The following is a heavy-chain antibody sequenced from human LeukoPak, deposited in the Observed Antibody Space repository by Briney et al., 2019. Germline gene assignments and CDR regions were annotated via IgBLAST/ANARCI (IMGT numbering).Heavy chain of an antibody. CDR2: ISYDGSNK. CDR1: GFTFSSYA. D-gene: IGHD4-17*01. V-gene: IGHV3-30-3*02. CDR3: AKYRATVITYFDY. J-gene: IGHJ4*02. Sequence: GGSLRLSCAASGFTFSSYAMHWVRQAPGKGLEWVAVISYDGSNKYYADSVKGRFTISRDNSKNTLYLQMNSLRAEDTAVYYCAKYRATVITYFDYWGQGTLVTVSS.